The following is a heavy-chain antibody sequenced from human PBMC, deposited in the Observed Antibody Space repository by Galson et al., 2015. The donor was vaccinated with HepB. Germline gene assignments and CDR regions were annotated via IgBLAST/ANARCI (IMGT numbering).Heavy chain of an antibody. CDR2: ISSSGSDL. Sequence: SLRLSCAASGFTFSTYRMNWVRQPPGKGLEWVSSISSSGSDLYYADSVKGRFTISRDNAENSLYLQMNSLRAEDTAVYYCARDPFTLEEDETRDYWGQGTLVTVSS. D-gene: IGHD1/OR15-1a*01. V-gene: IGHV3-21*01. CDR1: GFTFSTYR. CDR3: ARDPFTLEEDETRDY. J-gene: IGHJ4*02.